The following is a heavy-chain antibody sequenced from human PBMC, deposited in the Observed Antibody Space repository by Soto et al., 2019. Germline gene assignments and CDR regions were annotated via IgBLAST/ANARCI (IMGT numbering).Heavy chain of an antibody. CDR1: GGSISGSYYY. V-gene: IGHV4-39*01. CDR3: ATSQKGYNWNYFDH. CDR2: VFYTGFT. J-gene: IGHJ4*02. Sequence: SETLSLTCAVSGGSISGSYYYWAWLRQSPGKGPEWIGSVFYTGFTSYNPSLESRVSVSVDTSKSQFSLKLSAVTAADTAVYYCATSQKGYNWNYFDHWGQGALVTVSS. D-gene: IGHD1-20*01.